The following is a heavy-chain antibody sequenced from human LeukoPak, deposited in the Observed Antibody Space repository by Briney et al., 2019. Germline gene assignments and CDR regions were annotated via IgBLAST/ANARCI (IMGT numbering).Heavy chain of an antibody. Sequence: GGSLRLSCAASGFTFSSYEMNWVRQAPGKGLEWVSYISSSGSTIYYADSVKGRFTISRDNAKNSLYLQMNSPRAEDTAVYYCARDPSTDYGDPPDYWGQGTLVTVSS. CDR1: GFTFSSYE. CDR3: ARDPSTDYGDPPDY. D-gene: IGHD4-17*01. J-gene: IGHJ4*02. V-gene: IGHV3-48*03. CDR2: ISSSGSTI.